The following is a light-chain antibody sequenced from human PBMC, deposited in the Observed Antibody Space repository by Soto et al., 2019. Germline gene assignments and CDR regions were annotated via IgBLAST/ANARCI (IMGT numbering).Light chain of an antibody. CDR2: DAS. V-gene: IGKV1-33*01. CDR3: QQYDNLPLT. Sequence: DIQMTQSTSSLSASVGDRVTITCQASQDISNYLNWYQQKPGKAPKLLIYDASNLETGVPSRFSGSGSGTDFTFTISSLQPEDSATYYCQQYDNLPLTFGGGTKMEIK. J-gene: IGKJ4*01. CDR1: QDISNY.